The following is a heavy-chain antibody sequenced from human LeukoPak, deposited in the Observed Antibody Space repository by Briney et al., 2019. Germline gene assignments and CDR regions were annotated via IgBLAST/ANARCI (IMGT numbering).Heavy chain of an antibody. D-gene: IGHD6-19*01. V-gene: IGHV1-2*02. CDR1: GYTFTGYY. J-gene: IGHJ4*02. Sequence: GASVKVSCKASGYTFTGYYLHWVRQAPGQGLEWMGWINPNSGGTDYAQKFQGRVTTTRDTSISTVYMELSRLRSDDTAVYYCARVRIAVAGKYYFDYWGQGTLVTVSS. CDR2: INPNSGGT. CDR3: ARVRIAVAGKYYFDY.